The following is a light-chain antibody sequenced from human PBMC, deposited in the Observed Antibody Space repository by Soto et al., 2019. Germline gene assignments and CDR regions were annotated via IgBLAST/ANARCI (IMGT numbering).Light chain of an antibody. Sequence: IQMTQSPSSLSASVGDTVTITCRASQTIDRYLNWFQQKSGQAPKLLMNAASTLRSGVPSRFSASGSGTDFTLTISSLQTEDYATYYCQQSYSTPRTFGQGTKVDIK. V-gene: IGKV1-39*01. CDR2: AAS. J-gene: IGKJ1*01. CDR1: QTIDRY. CDR3: QQSYSTPRT.